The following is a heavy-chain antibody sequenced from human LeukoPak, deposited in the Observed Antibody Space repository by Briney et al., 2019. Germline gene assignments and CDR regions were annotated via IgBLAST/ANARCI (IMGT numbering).Heavy chain of an antibody. CDR2: INHSGST. CDR1: GGSISGYY. Sequence: PSETLSLTCTVSGGSISGYYWSWIRQPPGKGLEWIGEINHSGSTNYNPSLKSRVTISVDTSKNQFSLKLSSVTAADTAVYYCARGRSSGDFWSGYYRGPIYFDYWGQGTLVTVSS. J-gene: IGHJ4*02. V-gene: IGHV4-34*01. CDR3: ARGRSSGDFWSGYYRGPIYFDY. D-gene: IGHD3-3*01.